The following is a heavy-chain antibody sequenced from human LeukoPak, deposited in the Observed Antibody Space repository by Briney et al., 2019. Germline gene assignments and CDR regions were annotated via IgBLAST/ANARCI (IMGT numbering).Heavy chain of an antibody. CDR1: GGSISSYY. CDR3: ARDHVVRDDNWFDP. J-gene: IGHJ5*02. D-gene: IGHD3-10*01. V-gene: IGHV4-4*07. CDR2: IYTSGST. Sequence: SETLSLTCTVSGGSISSYYWSWIRQPPGKGLEWIGRIYTSGSTNYNPSLKSRVTMSVDTSKNQFSLKLSSVTAADTAVYYCARDHVVRDDNWFDPWGQGTLVTVSS.